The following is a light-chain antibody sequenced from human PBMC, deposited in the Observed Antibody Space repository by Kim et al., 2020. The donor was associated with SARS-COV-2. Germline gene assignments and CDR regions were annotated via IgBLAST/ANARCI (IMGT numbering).Light chain of an antibody. V-gene: IGKV4-1*01. J-gene: IGKJ4*01. CDR3: QQYYTTPPLT. CDR1: QKFLTSSQNYDF. CDR2: LAT. Sequence: TNNMKSQQKFLTSSQNYDFLTWYQQETGPPPKLPLFLATSPASGVPDRFSGSGSGTDFTLTIDNLQAEDVAVYYCQQYYTTPPLTFGGGTKVDIK.